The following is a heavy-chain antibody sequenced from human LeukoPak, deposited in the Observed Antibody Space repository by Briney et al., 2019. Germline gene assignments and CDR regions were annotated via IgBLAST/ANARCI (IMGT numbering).Heavy chain of an antibody. CDR2: IYYSGST. J-gene: IGHJ4*02. CDR3: ARLNYYYDSSGYYPSSPFDY. CDR1: GGSISSSSYY. V-gene: IGHV4-39*01. Sequence: PSETLSFTCTVSGGSISSSSYYWGWIRQPPGKGLEWIGSIYYSGSTYCNPSLKSRVTISVDTSKNQFSLKLSSVTAADTAVYYCARLNYYYDSSGYYPSSPFDYWGQGTLVTVSS. D-gene: IGHD3-22*01.